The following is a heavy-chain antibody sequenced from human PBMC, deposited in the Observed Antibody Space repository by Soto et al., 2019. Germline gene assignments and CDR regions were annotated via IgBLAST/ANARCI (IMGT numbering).Heavy chain of an antibody. CDR2: INPNSGGT. V-gene: IGHV1-2*02. J-gene: IGHJ4*02. D-gene: IGHD6-13*01. CDR1: GYTFTGYY. CDR3: ARLLYIAAAGSDY. Sequence: GASVKVSCKASGYTFTGYYMHWVRQAPGQGLEWMGWINPNSGGTNYAQKFQGRVTMTRDTSISTAYMELSRLRSDDTALYYCARLLYIAAAGSDYWGQGTLVTVSS.